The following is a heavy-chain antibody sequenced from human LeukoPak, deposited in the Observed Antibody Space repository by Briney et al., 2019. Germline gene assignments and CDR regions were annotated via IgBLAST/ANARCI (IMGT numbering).Heavy chain of an antibody. CDR2: INSDGSST. D-gene: IGHD2-15*01. Sequence: GGSLRLSCAASGFTFSSYWTHWVRPPPGKGLVWVSRINSDGSSTSYADSVKGRFTISRDNAKNTLYLQMNSLRAEDTAVYYCARVDVCSGGSCYPDAFDIWGQGTMVTVSS. CDR1: GFTFSSYW. CDR3: ARVDVCSGGSCYPDAFDI. J-gene: IGHJ3*02. V-gene: IGHV3-74*01.